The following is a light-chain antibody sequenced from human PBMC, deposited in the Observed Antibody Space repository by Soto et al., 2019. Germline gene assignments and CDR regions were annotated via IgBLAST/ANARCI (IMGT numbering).Light chain of an antibody. CDR3: QQYDTSPYT. V-gene: IGKV3-20*01. Sequence: EIVLTQAPGTLSLSPGERATLSCRASQSVGSSYLAWNQQKLGQDPRLLIYGASSRATGFPDRFSGSGSGTDFTLNISRLEPGDFAVYYCQQYDTSPYTFGQGTKLEIK. CDR2: GAS. J-gene: IGKJ2*01. CDR1: QSVGSSY.